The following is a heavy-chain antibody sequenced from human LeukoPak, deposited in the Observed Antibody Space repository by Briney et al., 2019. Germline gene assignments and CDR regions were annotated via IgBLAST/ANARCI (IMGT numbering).Heavy chain of an antibody. CDR2: ISHSGTT. J-gene: IGHJ3*02. CDR1: DGSISSSNW. D-gene: IGHD1-26*01. CDR3: ARAYYRALDI. V-gene: IGHV4-4*02. Sequence: SETLSLTCAVSDGSISSSNWWSWVRQPPGKGLEWIAEISHSGTTNYNPSLKSRVTISVDKSKNQFSLKVTSVTAADTAMYYCARAYYRALDIWGQGTMVTVSS.